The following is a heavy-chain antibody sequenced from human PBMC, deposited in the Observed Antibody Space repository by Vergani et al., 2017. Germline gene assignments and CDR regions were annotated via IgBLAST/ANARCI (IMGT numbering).Heavy chain of an antibody. CDR3: ARALHPYSSSSHNWFDP. CDR2: TYARGSA. CDR1: GGSISSYY. J-gene: IGHJ5*02. V-gene: IGHV4-4*07. D-gene: IGHD6-6*01. Sequence: QVQLQESGPGLMKPSETLSLTCTVSGGSISSYYWSWIRQTAGKGLEWLGRTYARGSATYNPSLKSRLSMSVDTSKNQFSLKRSSVTAADTAVYYCARALHPYSSSSHNWFDPWGPGILVTVSS.